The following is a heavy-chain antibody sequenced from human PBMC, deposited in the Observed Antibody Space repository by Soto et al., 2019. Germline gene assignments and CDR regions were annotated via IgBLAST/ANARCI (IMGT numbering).Heavy chain of an antibody. Sequence: WGTLRLSCTASGFTFSSYAMHWGRQAPGRGLEWVAVVSYDGSIENYVDSVRGRFTISRDNSKNTVFLQMNSLRVEDTAVYYCAKDLYYYDFSLDDSWGQGTLVTVSS. CDR2: VSYDGSIE. CDR1: GFTFSSYA. CDR3: AKDLYYYDFSLDDS. J-gene: IGHJ5*02. D-gene: IGHD3-16*01. V-gene: IGHV3-30*18.